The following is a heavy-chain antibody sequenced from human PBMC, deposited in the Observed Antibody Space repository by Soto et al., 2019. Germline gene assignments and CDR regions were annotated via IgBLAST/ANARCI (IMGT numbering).Heavy chain of an antibody. CDR3: ARGKYRERMDV. J-gene: IGHJ6*02. CDR1: GFTFSSYG. D-gene: IGHD2-2*01. Sequence: PGGSLRLSCAASGFTFSSYGMHWVRQAPGKGLEWVAVIWYDGSNKYYADSVKRRFTISRDNSKNTLYLQMNSLRAEDTAVYYCARGKYRERMDVWDQGTTVTVSS. V-gene: IGHV3-33*01. CDR2: IWYDGSNK.